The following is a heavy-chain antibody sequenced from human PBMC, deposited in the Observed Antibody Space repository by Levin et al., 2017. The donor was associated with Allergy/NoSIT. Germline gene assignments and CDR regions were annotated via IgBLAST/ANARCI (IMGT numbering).Heavy chain of an antibody. CDR1: GFTFNSYT. CDR3: ASPSLKGQLLVLSFFDY. J-gene: IGHJ4*02. CDR2: MSFDGDNK. D-gene: IGHD2-2*01. Sequence: TGGSLRLSCAASGFTFNSYTMHWVRQAPGKGLEWVAAMSFDGDNKDYADSVKGRFTISRDNSENTLFLQMNSLRAEDTAVYYCASPSLKGQLLVLSFFDYWGQGTLVTVSS. V-gene: IGHV3-30-3*01.